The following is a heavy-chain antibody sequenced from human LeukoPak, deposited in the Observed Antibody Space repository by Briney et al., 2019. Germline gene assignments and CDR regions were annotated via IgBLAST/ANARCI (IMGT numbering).Heavy chain of an antibody. J-gene: IGHJ3*02. V-gene: IGHV3-48*01. CDR1: GFTFSSYS. Sequence: GGSLRLSCAASGFTFSSYSMNWVRQAPGKGLEWVSYISSSSSTIYYADSVKGRFTISRDNGKNSLYLQMNSLRAEDTAVYYCASQLGDASDIWGQGTLVTVSS. D-gene: IGHD6-13*01. CDR3: ASQLGDASDI. CDR2: ISSSSSTI.